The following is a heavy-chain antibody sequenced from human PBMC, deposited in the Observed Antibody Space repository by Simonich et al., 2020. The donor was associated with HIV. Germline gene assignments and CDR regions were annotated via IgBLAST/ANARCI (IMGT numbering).Heavy chain of an antibody. CDR1: GGSISRYY. CDR2: IYYSGST. D-gene: IGHD1-26*01. V-gene: IGHV4-59*08. Sequence: QVQLQESGPGLVKPSETLSLTCTVSGGSISRYYWSWIRQPPGKGLEWIGYIYYSGSTNYNPSLKSRVTISVDTSKNQFSLKLSSVTAADTAVYYCARTTVELNYYYYYMDVWGKGTTVTVSS. J-gene: IGHJ6*03. CDR3: ARTTVELNYYYYYMDV.